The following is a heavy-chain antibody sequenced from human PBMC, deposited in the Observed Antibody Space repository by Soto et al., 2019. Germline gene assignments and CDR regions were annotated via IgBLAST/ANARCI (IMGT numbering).Heavy chain of an antibody. Sequence: SETLSLTCTVSGGSISSGDYYWSWIRQPPGKGLEWIGYIYYSGSTYYNPSLKSRVTISVDTSKNQFSLKLSSVTAADTAVYYCARGGEITIFGVVIPSGMDVWGQGTTVPSP. CDR1: GGSISSGDYY. J-gene: IGHJ6*02. CDR2: IYYSGST. CDR3: ARGGEITIFGVVIPSGMDV. V-gene: IGHV4-30-4*01. D-gene: IGHD3-3*01.